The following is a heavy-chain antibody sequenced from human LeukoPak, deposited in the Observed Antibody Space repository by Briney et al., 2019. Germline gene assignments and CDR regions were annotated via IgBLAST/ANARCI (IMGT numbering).Heavy chain of an antibody. Sequence: PGGSLRLSCAASGFTFSSYWIHWVRQAPGKGLVWVSRINTDGSTTSYADSVKGRFTISRDNAKNTLYLQINSLRAEDTAVYYCVRTMTTVTSFDYWGQGTLVTVSS. CDR2: INTDGSTT. CDR1: GFTFSSYW. J-gene: IGHJ4*02. V-gene: IGHV3-74*01. CDR3: VRTMTTVTSFDY. D-gene: IGHD4-17*01.